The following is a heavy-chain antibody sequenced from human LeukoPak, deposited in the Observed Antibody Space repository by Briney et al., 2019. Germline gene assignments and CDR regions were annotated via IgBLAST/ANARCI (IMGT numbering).Heavy chain of an antibody. J-gene: IGHJ5*02. CDR2: IYTSGST. D-gene: IGHD2-2*02. V-gene: IGHV4-4*07. Sequence: SETLSLTCTVSGGSISSYYWSWIRQPAGKGLEWIGHIYTSGSTNYNPSLKSRVTMSVDTSKNQFSLKLSSVTAADTAVYYCARDRVVVPAAIAYGWFDPWGQGTLVTVSS. CDR3: ARDRVVVPAAIAYGWFDP. CDR1: GGSISSYY.